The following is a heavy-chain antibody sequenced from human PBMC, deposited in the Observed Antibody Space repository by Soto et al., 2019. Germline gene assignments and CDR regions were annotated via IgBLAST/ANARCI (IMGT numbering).Heavy chain of an antibody. CDR1: GYSFTSYW. Sequence: PGESLKISCKGSGYSFTSYWISWVRQMPGKGLEWMGRIDPSDSYTNYSPSFQGHVTISADKSISTAYLQWSSLKASDTAMYYCARRVTIFGVVDYGMDVWGKGTTVTVSS. D-gene: IGHD3-3*01. J-gene: IGHJ6*04. CDR2: IDPSDSYT. CDR3: ARRVTIFGVVDYGMDV. V-gene: IGHV5-10-1*01.